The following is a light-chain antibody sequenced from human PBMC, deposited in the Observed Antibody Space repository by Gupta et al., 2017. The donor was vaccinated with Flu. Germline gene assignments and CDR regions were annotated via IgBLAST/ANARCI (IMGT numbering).Light chain of an antibody. Sequence: DIQMTQSPSSLSASVGDRVTITCQANQDITNCLNWYQQKPGRAPKLLINDASNWETGVPSRFSGSGSGTHFTFTISSRQPEDIATYYCQQDCYPPPVSFGGGTKVEIK. CDR2: DAS. CDR1: QDITNC. V-gene: IGKV1-33*01. CDR3: QQDCYPPPVS. J-gene: IGKJ4*01.